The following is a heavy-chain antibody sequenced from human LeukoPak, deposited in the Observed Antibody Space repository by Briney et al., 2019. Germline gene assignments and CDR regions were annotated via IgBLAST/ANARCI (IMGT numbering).Heavy chain of an antibody. CDR2: ISAYNGNT. D-gene: IGHD4-17*01. V-gene: IGHV1-18*01. CDR3: ARAQDYGDSNDAFDI. Sequence: GASVKVSCKASGYTFTSYGISWVRQAPGQGLEWMGWISAYNGNTNYAQKLQGRVTMTTDTSTSTAYMELRSLRSDDTAVYYCARAQDYGDSNDAFDIWGQGTMVTVSS. J-gene: IGHJ3*02. CDR1: GYTFTSYG.